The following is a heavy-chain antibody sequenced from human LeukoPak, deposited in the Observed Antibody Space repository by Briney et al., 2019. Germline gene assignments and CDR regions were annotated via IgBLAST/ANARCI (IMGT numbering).Heavy chain of an antibody. CDR1: GCTFTGYY. J-gene: IGHJ4*02. D-gene: IGHD4-17*01. Sequence: ASVKVSCKASGCTFTGYYMHWVRQAPGQGLEWMGWINPNTGGTNYAQKFQGRVTMTSDTSSSTAYMEGSSLRSDDTAVYYCATDYGDYESAYWGQGTLVTV. CDR2: INPNTGGT. V-gene: IGHV1-2*02. CDR3: ATDYGDYESAY.